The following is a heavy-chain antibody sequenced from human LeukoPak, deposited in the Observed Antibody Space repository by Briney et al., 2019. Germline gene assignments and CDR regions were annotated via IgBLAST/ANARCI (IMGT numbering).Heavy chain of an antibody. V-gene: IGHV3-30*02. CDR1: GFNFDVYG. Sequence: PGGSLRLSCVASGFNFDVYGMHWVRQAPGKGLQWVAFTRNDGSHIYYADAVKGRFTISRDNSKNTVHLQMDSLTPDDMAVYFCAKEPQPYYEENYFDHWGQGTL. CDR3: AKEPQPYYEENYFDH. J-gene: IGHJ4*02. D-gene: IGHD3-16*01. CDR2: TRNDGSHI.